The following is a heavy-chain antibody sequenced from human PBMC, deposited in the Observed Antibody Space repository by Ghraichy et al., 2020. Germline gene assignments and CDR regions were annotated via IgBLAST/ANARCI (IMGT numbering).Heavy chain of an antibody. CDR3: ERIRAVGAKIDVDY. J-gene: IGHJ4*02. D-gene: IGHD1-26*01. CDR1: GFSLSTSGMC. Sequence: SGPTLVKPTQTLTLTCTFSGFSLSTSGMCVTWIRQPPGKALEWLARIDWDDDKYYSTSLKTRLTISKDTSKNQVVLTMTNMDPGDTATYYCERIRAVGAKIDVDYWGQGTLVTVSS. CDR2: IDWDDDK. V-gene: IGHV2-70*11.